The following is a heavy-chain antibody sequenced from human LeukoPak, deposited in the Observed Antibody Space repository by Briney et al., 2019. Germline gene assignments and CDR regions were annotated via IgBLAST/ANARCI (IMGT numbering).Heavy chain of an antibody. CDR3: ARVTYYYDSSGYYDDY. CDR2: ISSSSSYI. J-gene: IGHJ4*02. CDR1: GFTFSSYS. Sequence: PGGSLRLSCAASGFTFSSYSMNWVRQAPGKGLEWVSSISSSSSYIYYADSVKGRFTISRDNAKNSLYLQMNSLRAEDTAVYYCARVTYYYDSSGYYDDYWGQGTLVTVSS. D-gene: IGHD3-22*01. V-gene: IGHV3-21*01.